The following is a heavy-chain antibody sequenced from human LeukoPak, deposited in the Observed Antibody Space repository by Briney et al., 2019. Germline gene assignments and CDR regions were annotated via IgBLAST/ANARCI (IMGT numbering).Heavy chain of an antibody. J-gene: IGHJ4*02. Sequence: SGPTLVKPTQTLTLTCAFSGFSLSTSGVGVGWIRQPPGKALEWLALIYWDDDKRYSPSLKSRLTITKDTSKNQVVLTMTNMDPVDTATYYCAHRRRVSYYYDSSGPRANCFDYWGQGTLVTVSS. D-gene: IGHD3-22*01. V-gene: IGHV2-5*02. CDR3: AHRRRVSYYYDSSGPRANCFDY. CDR2: IYWDDDK. CDR1: GFSLSTSGVG.